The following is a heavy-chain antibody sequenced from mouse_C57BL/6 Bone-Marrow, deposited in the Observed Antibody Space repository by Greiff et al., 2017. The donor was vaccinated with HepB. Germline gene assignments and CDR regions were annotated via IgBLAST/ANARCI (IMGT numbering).Heavy chain of an antibody. CDR3: ARRDDYDWFAY. Sequence: SGAELARPGASVKLSCKASGYTFTSYGISWVKQRTGQGLEWIGEIYPRSGNTYYNEKFKGKATLTADKSSSTAYMELRSLTSEDSAVYFCARRDDYDWFAYWGQGTLVTVSA. CDR2: IYPRSGNT. CDR1: GYTFTSYG. J-gene: IGHJ3*01. D-gene: IGHD2-4*01. V-gene: IGHV1-81*01.